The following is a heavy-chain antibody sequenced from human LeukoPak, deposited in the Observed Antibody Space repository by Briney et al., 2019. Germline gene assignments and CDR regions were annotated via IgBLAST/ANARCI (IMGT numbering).Heavy chain of an antibody. V-gene: IGHV1-18*01. D-gene: IGHD1-7*01. Sequence: ASVKVSCKASGYTFTSYGISWVRQAPGQGLEWMGWISAYNGNTNYVQKLQGRVTMTTDKSTSTASMELRSLRSDDTAVYYCARDLKGNYPPDYWGQGTLVTVSS. J-gene: IGHJ4*02. CDR2: ISAYNGNT. CDR3: ARDLKGNYPPDY. CDR1: GYTFTSYG.